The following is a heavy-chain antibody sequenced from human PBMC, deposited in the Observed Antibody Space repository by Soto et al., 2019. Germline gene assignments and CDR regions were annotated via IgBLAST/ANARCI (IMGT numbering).Heavy chain of an antibody. V-gene: IGHV4-30-2*03. Sequence: PSETLSLTCAVSGGSISSGGYSWSWIRQPPGKGLEWIGYIYHSGSTYYNPSLKSRVTISVDTSKNQFSLKLSSVTAADTAVYYCARHLSMIVVVIQGRWFDPWGQGTLVTVSS. J-gene: IGHJ5*02. CDR3: ARHLSMIVVVIQGRWFDP. CDR2: IYHSGST. D-gene: IGHD3-22*01. CDR1: GGSISSGGYS.